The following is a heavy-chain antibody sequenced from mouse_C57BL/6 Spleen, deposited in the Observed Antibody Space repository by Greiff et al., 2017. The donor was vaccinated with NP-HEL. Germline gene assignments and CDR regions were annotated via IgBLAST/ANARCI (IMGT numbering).Heavy chain of an antibody. Sequence: VQLQQSGPELVKPGASVKIPCKASGYTFTDYNMDWVKQSHGKSLEWIGDINPNNGGTIYNQKFMGKATLTVDKSSSTAYMELRSLTSEDTAVYYCARGYSNYNAMDYWGQGTSVTVSS. D-gene: IGHD2-5*01. J-gene: IGHJ4*01. CDR2: INPNNGGT. CDR1: GYTFTDYN. V-gene: IGHV1-18*01. CDR3: ARGYSNYNAMDY.